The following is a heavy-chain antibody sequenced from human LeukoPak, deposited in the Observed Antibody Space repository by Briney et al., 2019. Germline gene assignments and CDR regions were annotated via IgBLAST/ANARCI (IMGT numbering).Heavy chain of an antibody. J-gene: IGHJ3*02. V-gene: IGHV4-61*02. Sequence: PSETLSLTCTVSGGSISSGSYYWSWIRQPAGKGLEWIGRIYTSGSTNYNPSLKSRVTISVDTSKNQFSLKLSSVTAADTAVYYCARDRGGSYFGASRNDAFDIWGQGTMVTVSS. CDR2: IYTSGST. CDR3: ARDRGGSYFGASRNDAFDI. CDR1: GGSISSGSYY. D-gene: IGHD1-26*01.